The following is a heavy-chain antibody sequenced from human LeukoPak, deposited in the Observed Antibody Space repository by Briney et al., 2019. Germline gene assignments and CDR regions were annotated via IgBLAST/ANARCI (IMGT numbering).Heavy chain of an antibody. CDR1: GFTFSNFA. Sequence: PGGSLRLSCAASGFTFSNFAVSWVRQAPGKGLEWVSAISGSGGSTYYADSVKGRFTISRDNSKNTLYLQMNTLRAEDTAVYYCARGATPDYWGQGTLVTVSS. V-gene: IGHV3-23*01. J-gene: IGHJ4*02. CDR3: ARGATPDY. CDR2: ISGSGGST.